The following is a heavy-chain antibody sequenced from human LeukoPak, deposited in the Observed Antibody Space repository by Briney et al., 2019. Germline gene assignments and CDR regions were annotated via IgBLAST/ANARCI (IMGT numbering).Heavy chain of an antibody. CDR1: GFTFSSYS. Sequence: GGSLRLSCAASGFTFSSYSMNWVRQAPGKGLEWVSSISSSSSYIYYADSVKGRFTISRDNAKNSLYLQMNSLRAEDTAVYYCARRIGGSLYGMDVWGQGTTVTVSS. D-gene: IGHD2-15*01. J-gene: IGHJ6*02. CDR2: ISSSSSYI. CDR3: ARRIGGSLYGMDV. V-gene: IGHV3-21*01.